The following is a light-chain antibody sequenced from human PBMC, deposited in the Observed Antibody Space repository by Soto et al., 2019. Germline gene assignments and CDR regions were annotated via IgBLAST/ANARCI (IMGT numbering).Light chain of an antibody. CDR1: ESISRH. CDR3: QQYYSPRAK. V-gene: IGKV1-39*01. CDR2: AAS. J-gene: IGKJ5*01. Sequence: DIHVYHSPASLSFSFLYLLTITFRAAESISRHVNWYHQKPGRAPDLLIYAASTLQNGVPSRFTGSGSGTEFTLTITGLQLEDFATYYCQQYYSPRAKFGQGRRLEIK.